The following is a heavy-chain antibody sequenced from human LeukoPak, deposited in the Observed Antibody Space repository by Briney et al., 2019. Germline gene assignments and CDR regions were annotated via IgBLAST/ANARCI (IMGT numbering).Heavy chain of an antibody. V-gene: IGHV4-39*01. CDR2: IYYSGST. CDR1: GGSISSSSYY. Sequence: PSETLSLTCTVSGGSISSSSYYWVWLRQPPGKGLEWIGSIYYSGSTYYNPSLKSRVTISVDTSKNQFSLKLSSVTAADTAVYYCARHPLYYYDSSGYYSLYYFDYWGQGTLVTVSS. CDR3: ARHPLYYYDSSGYYSLYYFDY. J-gene: IGHJ4*02. D-gene: IGHD3-22*01.